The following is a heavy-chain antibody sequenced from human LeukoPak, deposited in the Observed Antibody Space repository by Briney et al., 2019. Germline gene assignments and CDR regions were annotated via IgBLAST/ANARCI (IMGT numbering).Heavy chain of an antibody. Sequence: ASVKVSCKASGYTXTDYYMHWVRQAPGQGLEWMGWINPNSGGTNYAQNFQGRVTMTRDTSISTAYMELSRLRSDDTAVYYCTTSWIQVYYFDYWGQGTLVTVSS. V-gene: IGHV1-2*02. CDR1: GYTXTDYY. D-gene: IGHD5-18*01. CDR2: INPNSGGT. CDR3: TTSWIQVYYFDY. J-gene: IGHJ4*02.